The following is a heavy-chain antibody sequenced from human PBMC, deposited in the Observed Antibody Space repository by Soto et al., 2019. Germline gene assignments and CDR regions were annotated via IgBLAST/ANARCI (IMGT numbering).Heavy chain of an antibody. CDR3: ARGKGDYRYFQH. D-gene: IGHD4-17*01. CDR2: IYYSGST. J-gene: IGHJ1*01. V-gene: IGHV4-31*03. CDR1: GGSISSGCYY. Sequence: PAETLSLTCTVSGGSISSGCYYWSWIRQHPGKGLEWIGYIYYSGSTYYNPSLKSRVTISVDTSKNQFSLKLSSVTAADTAVYYCARGKGDYRYFQHWGQGTLVTVSS.